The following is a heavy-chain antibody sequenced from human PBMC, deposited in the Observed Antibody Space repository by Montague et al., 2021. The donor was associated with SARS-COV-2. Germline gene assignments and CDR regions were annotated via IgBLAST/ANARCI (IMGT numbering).Heavy chain of an antibody. CDR1: GGSISSSNW. CDR3: ARESDAVDY. CDR2: IYHSGST. J-gene: IGHJ4*02. V-gene: IGHV4-4*02. D-gene: IGHD2-21*02. Sequence: SETLSLTCAVSGGSISSSNWWCWVRQPPGKGLEWIGEIYHSGSTNYNPSLKSRVTISVDTYKNQFSLKLSSVTAADTAVYYCARESDAVDYWGQGTLVTVSS.